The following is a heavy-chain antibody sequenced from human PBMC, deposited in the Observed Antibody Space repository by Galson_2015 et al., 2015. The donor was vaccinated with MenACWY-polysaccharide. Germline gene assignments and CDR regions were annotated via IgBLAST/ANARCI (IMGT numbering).Heavy chain of an antibody. CDR3: ARGRAFDY. Sequence: SVKVSCKASGYTFTDYYIQWVRQAPGQGLEWMGRINLNNGDTKSAPNFQGRVIMTRDTSISTAYMEWSNLKSDDTAVHDCARGRAFDYSGQGTLLTVSS. CDR1: GYTFTDYY. J-gene: IGHJ4*02. D-gene: IGHD3-10*01. V-gene: IGHV1-2*06. CDR2: INLNNGDT.